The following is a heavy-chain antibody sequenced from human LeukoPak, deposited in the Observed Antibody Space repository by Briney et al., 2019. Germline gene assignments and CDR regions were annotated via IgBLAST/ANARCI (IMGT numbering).Heavy chain of an antibody. D-gene: IGHD2-2*01. V-gene: IGHV1-69*04. Sequence: ASVKVSCKASGGTFSSYAISWVRQAPGQGLEWMGRIIPILGIANYAQKFQGTVTITADKSTSTAYMELSSLRSEDTAVYYCARGCSSTSCSFDYWGQGTLVTVSS. J-gene: IGHJ4*02. CDR1: GGTFSSYA. CDR3: ARGCSSTSCSFDY. CDR2: IIPILGIA.